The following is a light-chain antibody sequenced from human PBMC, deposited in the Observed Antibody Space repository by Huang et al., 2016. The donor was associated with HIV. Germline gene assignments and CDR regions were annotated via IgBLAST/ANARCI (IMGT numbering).Light chain of an antibody. V-gene: IGKV1-NL1*01. Sequence: DIQMTQSPSSLSASVGDRVPITCRASQDIRSSLAWYQQKPGKAPKLLLFAASSLESGVPSRFSGSGSGTDYTLTISSLQPEDFATYYCQQYYTTPRDTFGQGTRLAIK. CDR3: QQYYTTPRDT. CDR2: AAS. J-gene: IGKJ5*01. CDR1: QDIRSS.